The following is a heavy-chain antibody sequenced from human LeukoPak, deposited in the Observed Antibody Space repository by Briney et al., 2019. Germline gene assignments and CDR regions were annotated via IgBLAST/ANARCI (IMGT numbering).Heavy chain of an antibody. CDR1: GYTFTSYY. CDR2: INPSGGST. CDR3: ARGPEYYGSGSYLDGGY. V-gene: IGHV1-46*01. D-gene: IGHD3-10*01. Sequence: ASVKVSCKASGYTFTSYYMHWVRQAPGQGLEWMGIINPSGGSTSYAQKFQGRVTMTRNTSISTAYMELSSLRSEDTAVYYCARGPEYYGSGSYLDGGYWGQGTLVTVSS. J-gene: IGHJ4*02.